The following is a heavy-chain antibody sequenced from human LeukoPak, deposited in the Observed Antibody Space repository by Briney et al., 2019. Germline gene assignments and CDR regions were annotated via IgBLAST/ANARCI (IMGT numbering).Heavy chain of an antibody. V-gene: IGHV1-2*02. D-gene: IGHD3-16*01. Sequence: GASVKVSFQASGYTFTNHPMHWVRQAPGQGLEWMGWINPNSGDTNYVQKFQGRVTMTRDPSISTAYMELSGLRADDTAVYYCARERYAAYGNFDYWGQGTRVTVSS. CDR1: GYTFTNHP. J-gene: IGHJ4*02. CDR3: ARERYAAYGNFDY. CDR2: INPNSGDT.